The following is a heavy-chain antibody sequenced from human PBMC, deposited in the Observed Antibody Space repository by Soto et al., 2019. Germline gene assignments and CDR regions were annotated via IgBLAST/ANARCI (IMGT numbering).Heavy chain of an antibody. CDR1: GYSFTSYW. D-gene: IGHD2-15*01. J-gene: IGHJ6*02. Sequence: GESLKISCKGSGYSFTSYWIGWVRQMPGKVLEWMGIIYPGDSDTRYSPSFQGQVTISADKSISTAYLQWSSLKAPDTAMYYCARIYCSGGSCYNYYYYYGMDVWGXGTTVNVCS. CDR3: ARIYCSGGSCYNYYYYYGMDV. V-gene: IGHV5-51*01. CDR2: IYPGDSDT.